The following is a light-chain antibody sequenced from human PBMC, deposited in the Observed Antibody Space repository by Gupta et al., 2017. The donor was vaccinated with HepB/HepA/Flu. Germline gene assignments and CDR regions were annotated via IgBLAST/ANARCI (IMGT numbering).Light chain of an antibody. CDR3: SSYTSSRLM. J-gene: IGLJ3*02. Sequence: QSALTQPASVSGSPGQSITISCTGTSSDVGGYNYVSWYQQHPGKAPKLMIYDVSNRPSGVSNRFSGSKSGNTASLTISGLQAEDEADCYCSSYTSSRLMFGGGTKLTVL. CDR2: DVS. V-gene: IGLV2-14*01. CDR1: SSDVGGYNY.